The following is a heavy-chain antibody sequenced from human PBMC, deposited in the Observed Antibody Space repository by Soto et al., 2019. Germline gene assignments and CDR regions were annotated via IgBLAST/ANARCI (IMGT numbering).Heavy chain of an antibody. D-gene: IGHD5-18*01. CDR3: AKGVSQYTPLALFDY. J-gene: IGHJ4*02. Sequence: EVQLLESGGGLVRPGGSLRHSCAASGFTFSSYAMSWVRQAPGKGLEWVSTISGSDGRTYSTDSVKGRFTISRDNSRNTAYLQMNSLRVEDTAVYYCAKGVSQYTPLALFDYWGRGTLVTVSS. V-gene: IGHV3-23*01. CDR2: ISGSDGRT. CDR1: GFTFSSYA.